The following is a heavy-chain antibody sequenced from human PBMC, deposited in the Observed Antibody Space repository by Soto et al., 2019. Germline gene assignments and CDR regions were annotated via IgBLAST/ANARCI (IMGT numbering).Heavy chain of an antibody. CDR1: GYSFTSYW. V-gene: IGHV5-51*01. CDR3: ARQVDDFWSGQNYYYYYYMDV. Sequence: PGESLKISCQGSGYSFTSYWIGWVRQMPGKGLEWMGIIYPGDSDTRYSPSFQGQVTISADKSISTAYLQWSSLKASDTAMYYCARQVDDFWSGQNYYYYYYMDVWGKGTTVTVSS. D-gene: IGHD3-3*01. CDR2: IYPGDSDT. J-gene: IGHJ6*03.